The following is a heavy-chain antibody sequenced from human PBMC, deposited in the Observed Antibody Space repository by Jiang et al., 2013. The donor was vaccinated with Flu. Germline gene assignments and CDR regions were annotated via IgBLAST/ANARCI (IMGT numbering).Heavy chain of an antibody. CDR3: ARPRGTSYDDTYFDY. D-gene: IGHD3-22*01. Sequence: GLVQPGGSRRDSPVQPLDSPSVTTTWTGSALAPGKGLEWVGRSRNKANSYTTEYAASVKDRFTFSRDDSKNSLFLQMNSLKTEDTAVYYCARPRGTSYDDTYFDYWGQGTLVTVSS. CDR1: DSPSVTTT. J-gene: IGHJ4*02. CDR2: SRNKANSYTT. V-gene: IGHV3-72*01.